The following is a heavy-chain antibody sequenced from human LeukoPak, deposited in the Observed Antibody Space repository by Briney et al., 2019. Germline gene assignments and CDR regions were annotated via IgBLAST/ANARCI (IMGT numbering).Heavy chain of an antibody. D-gene: IGHD3-16*02. V-gene: IGHV4-59*12. Sequence: SETLSLTCTVSGGSISTYYWSRIRQPPGKGLEWIGYIFYSGRTNYNPSLKSRVTISVDTSKNQFSLRLSSVTAADTAVYYCARPSVGEGDLSFHDAFNIWGQGTMVTVSS. J-gene: IGHJ3*02. CDR2: IFYSGRT. CDR1: GGSISTYY. CDR3: ARPSVGEGDLSFHDAFNI.